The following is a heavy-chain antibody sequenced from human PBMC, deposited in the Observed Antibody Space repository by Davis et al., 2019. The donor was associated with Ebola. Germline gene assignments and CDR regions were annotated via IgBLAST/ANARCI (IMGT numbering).Heavy chain of an antibody. V-gene: IGHV4-59*01. CDR2: IYFSGRT. Sequence: PGGSLRLSCSVSGVSISSYFWSWVRQPPGKGLEWIGYIYFSGRTNYNPPLKSRVTISVDTPKKQFSLKLNSVTAADTAVYYCARVRGGGLFDSWGQGTLVTVSS. D-gene: IGHD4-23*01. J-gene: IGHJ4*02. CDR3: ARVRGGGLFDS. CDR1: GVSISSYF.